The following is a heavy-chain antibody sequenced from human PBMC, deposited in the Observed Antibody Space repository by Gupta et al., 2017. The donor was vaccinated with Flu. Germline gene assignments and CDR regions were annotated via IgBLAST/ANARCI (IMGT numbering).Heavy chain of an antibody. CDR2: ISSSAST. CDR3: ARGHWDN. Sequence: EVPLVESGGGLVQHGGSLSPSCAASGSPFSSYDMSWVRQAPGRGLEWVSFISSSASTYYGDPVRGRFTISRDNAKNSLYLQMSGLRDEDTAVYYCARGHWDNWGQGTLVTVSS. J-gene: IGHJ4*02. CDR1: GSPFSSYD. V-gene: IGHV3-48*03.